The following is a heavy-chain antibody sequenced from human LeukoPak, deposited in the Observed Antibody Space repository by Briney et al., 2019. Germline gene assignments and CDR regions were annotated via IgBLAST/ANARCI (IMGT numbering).Heavy chain of an antibody. CDR3: ARDGDYGGYFDY. V-gene: IGHV3-48*03. CDR2: ISSSGTTK. D-gene: IGHD4-23*01. Sequence: GGSLRLSCAASGITVRSYYMNWVRQPPGKGLEWVSYISSSGTTKYYADSVQGRFTISRDNAKNSLYLQMNSMRAENTAVYYCARDGDYGGYFDYWGQGTLVTVSS. J-gene: IGHJ4*02. CDR1: GITVRSYY.